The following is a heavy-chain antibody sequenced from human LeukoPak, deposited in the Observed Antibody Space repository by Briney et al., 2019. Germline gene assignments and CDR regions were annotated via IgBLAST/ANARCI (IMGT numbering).Heavy chain of an antibody. CDR1: GFTFSSYA. Sequence: GGSLRLSCAASGFTFSSYAMSWVRQAPGKGLEWVSVIYSGGSTYYADSVKGRFTISRDNSKNTLYLQMNSLRAEDTAVYYCARDRRLRLGELSLSPYYYYGMDVWGQGTTVTVSS. CDR2: IYSGGST. V-gene: IGHV3-53*01. CDR3: ARDRRLRLGELSLSPYYYYGMDV. J-gene: IGHJ6*02. D-gene: IGHD3-16*02.